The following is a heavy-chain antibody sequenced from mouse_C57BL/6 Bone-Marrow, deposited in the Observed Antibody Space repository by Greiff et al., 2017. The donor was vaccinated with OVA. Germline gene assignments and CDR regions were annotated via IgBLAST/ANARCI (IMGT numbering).Heavy chain of an antibody. V-gene: IGHV14-4*01. CDR1: GFNIKDDY. Sequence: EVKLVESGAELVRPGASVKLSCTASGFNIKDDYMHWVKQRPEQGLEWIGWIDPENGDTEYASKFQGKATITADTSSNTAYLQLSSLTSEDTAVYYCTTPMMVTTLRWYFDVWGTGTTVTVSS. CDR2: IDPENGDT. J-gene: IGHJ1*03. D-gene: IGHD2-3*01. CDR3: TTPMMVTTLRWYFDV.